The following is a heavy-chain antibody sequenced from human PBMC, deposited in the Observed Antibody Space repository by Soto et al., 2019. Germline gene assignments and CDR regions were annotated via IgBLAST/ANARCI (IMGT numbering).Heavy chain of an antibody. CDR2: LNPSGGST. CDR1: GYTFTNYY. J-gene: IGHJ4*02. CDR3: ARLLAPYCGGDCFSGFDY. Sequence: ASVKVSCKASGYTFTNYYIHWVRQAPGQGLEWMGRLNPSGGSTKHAQKLQGRVPLTRDTSTSTVYMEWSSLRSEDTAVYYCARLLAPYCGGDCFSGFDYWGQGTLVTVSS. V-gene: IGHV1-46*01. D-gene: IGHD2-21*02.